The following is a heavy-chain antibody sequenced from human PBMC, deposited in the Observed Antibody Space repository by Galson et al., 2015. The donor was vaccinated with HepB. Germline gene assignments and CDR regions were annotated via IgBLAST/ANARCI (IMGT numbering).Heavy chain of an antibody. V-gene: IGHV3-23*01. D-gene: IGHD3-22*01. CDR1: GFKFSSYA. Sequence: SLRLSCAASGFKFSSYAMSWVRQVPGKGLDWVADISANGGGTHYADSVKGRFLISRDNSKNTLYLQMNSLRAEDTAVYYCTKEPGSSGHYNWFESWGQGTPVTVSS. J-gene: IGHJ5*01. CDR2: ISANGGGT. CDR3: TKEPGSSGHYNWFES.